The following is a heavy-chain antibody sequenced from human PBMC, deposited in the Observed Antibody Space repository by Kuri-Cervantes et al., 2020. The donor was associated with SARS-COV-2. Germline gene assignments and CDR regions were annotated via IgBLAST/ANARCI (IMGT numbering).Heavy chain of an antibody. CDR2: IRSKAYGGTT. D-gene: IGHD3-9*01. Sequence: GESLKISCAASGFTFDDYAMSWVRQAPGKGLEWVGFIRSKAYGGTTEYAASVKGRFTISRDDSKSIAYLQMNSLKTEDTAVYYCTRGDILTGYFISFFDYWGQGTLVTVYS. J-gene: IGHJ4*02. CDR1: GFTFDDYA. CDR3: TRGDILTGYFISFFDY. V-gene: IGHV3-49*04.